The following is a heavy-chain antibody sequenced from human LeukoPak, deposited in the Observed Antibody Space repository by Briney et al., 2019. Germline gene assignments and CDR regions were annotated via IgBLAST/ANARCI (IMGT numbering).Heavy chain of an antibody. D-gene: IGHD1-26*01. CDR2: IYTTGAT. V-gene: IGHV4-4*07. CDR1: GGSIRSYF. CDR3: ARQGYTASYYFLDY. Sequence: SETLSLTCTVSGGSIRSYFWGWVRQPAGKGLEWIGRIYTTGATFYNPSLKTRLTMSIDTSKNQFSLRLTSVVAADTAVYYCARQGYTASYYFLDYWSQGTLVTVSS. J-gene: IGHJ4*02.